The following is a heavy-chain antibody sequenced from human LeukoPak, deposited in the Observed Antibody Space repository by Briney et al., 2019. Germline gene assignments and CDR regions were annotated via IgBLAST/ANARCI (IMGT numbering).Heavy chain of an antibody. CDR2: IYYSGST. Sequence: PSETLSLTCTVSGGSISSSSYYWGWIRQPPGKGLEWIGSIYYSGSTYSNPSLKSRVTISIDTSKNQFSLNLNSMTAADTAVYYCASPIYSSYVVDYWGQGTLVTVSS. CDR1: GGSISSSSYY. CDR3: ASPIYSSYVVDY. D-gene: IGHD4-11*01. J-gene: IGHJ4*02. V-gene: IGHV4-39*01.